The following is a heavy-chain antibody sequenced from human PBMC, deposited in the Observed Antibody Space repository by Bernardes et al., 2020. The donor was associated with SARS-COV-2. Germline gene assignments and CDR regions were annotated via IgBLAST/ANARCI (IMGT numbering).Heavy chain of an antibody. D-gene: IGHD3-10*01. CDR1: SGSISSGGYY. J-gene: IGHJ5*02. V-gene: IGHV4-31*03. Sequence: SETLSLTCTVSSGSISSGGYYWSWIRQHPGKGLEWIGFIYYTGSTHYNPSLKSRATISVDTSKNQFSLKLTSVTAADTAVYYCARGTWMELWFGGNWFDPWCQGGMVTVSS. CDR3: ARGTWMELWFGGNWFDP. CDR2: IYYTGST.